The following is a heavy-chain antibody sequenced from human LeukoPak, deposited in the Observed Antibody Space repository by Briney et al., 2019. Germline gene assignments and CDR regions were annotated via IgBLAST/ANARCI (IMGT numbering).Heavy chain of an antibody. D-gene: IGHD3-22*01. V-gene: IGHV4-39*01. J-gene: IGHJ4*02. CDR1: GGSISSSSYY. CDR3: ARFAPYDSSGAIDY. CDR2: IYYSGST. Sequence: SSETLSLTCTVSGGSISSSSYYWGWIRQPPGKGLEWIGSIYYSGSTYYNPSLKSRVTISVDTSKNQFSLKLSSVTAADTAVYYCARFAPYDSSGAIDYWGKGTLVTVSS.